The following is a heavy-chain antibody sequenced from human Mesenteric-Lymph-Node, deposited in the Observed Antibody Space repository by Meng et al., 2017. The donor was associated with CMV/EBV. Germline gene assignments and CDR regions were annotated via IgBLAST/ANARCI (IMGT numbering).Heavy chain of an antibody. J-gene: IGHJ6*02. V-gene: IGHV3-7*01. D-gene: IGHD5-18*01. CDR3: ARDTPMANYYYYGMDV. CDR1: GFTLSSYW. Sequence: GESLKISCAASGFTLSSYWMTWVRQAPGKGLEWVANIKQDGSEKYYVDSVKGRFTISRDNAINSLYLQMSSLRAEDTAVYYCARDTPMANYYYYGMDVWGQGTTDTVSS. CDR2: IKQDGSEK.